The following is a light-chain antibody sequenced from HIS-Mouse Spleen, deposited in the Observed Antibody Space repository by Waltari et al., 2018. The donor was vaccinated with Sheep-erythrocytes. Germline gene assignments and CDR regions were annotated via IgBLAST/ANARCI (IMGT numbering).Light chain of an antibody. CDR3: SSYAGSNNWV. J-gene: IGLJ3*02. V-gene: IGLV2-8*01. CDR2: EVS. CDR1: SSDVGGYNY. Sequence: QSALTQPPSASGSPGQSVTIPCTGTSSDVGGYNYVSWYQQHPGKAPKLMIYEVSKRPSGVPDRFSCSKSGNTASLTVSGLQAEDEADYYCSSYAGSNNWVFGGGTKLTVL.